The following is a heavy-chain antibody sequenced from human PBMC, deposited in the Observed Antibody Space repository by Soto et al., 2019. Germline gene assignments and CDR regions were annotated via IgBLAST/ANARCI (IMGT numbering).Heavy chain of an antibody. V-gene: IGHV3-30*18. Sequence: QVQLVESGGGVVRPGRSLRLSCVASGFTFRDYGMHWVRQAPGMGLEWVAGISHHGLKEHYADSVKGRFTISRDNSKKTVYLQLNSLRGDDTAVYYCAKDWVCASNKYYVEYWGQGTLVTVSS. CDR2: ISHHGLKE. D-gene: IGHD7-27*01. CDR3: AKDWVCASNKYYVEY. J-gene: IGHJ4*02. CDR1: GFTFRDYG.